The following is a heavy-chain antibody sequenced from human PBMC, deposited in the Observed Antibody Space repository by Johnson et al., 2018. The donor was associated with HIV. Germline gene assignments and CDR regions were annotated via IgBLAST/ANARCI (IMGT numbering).Heavy chain of an antibody. V-gene: IGHV3-53*01. Sequence: VQLVESGGGLIQPGGSLRLSCAASGFTVSSNYMSWVRQAPGKGLEWVSVIYSGGSTYYADSAKGRFTISRDNSKNPLYLQMNSLRAEDTAVYYCAREKWELRGDAFDVWGQGTMVTVSS. CDR1: GFTVSSNY. D-gene: IGHD1-26*01. CDR3: AREKWELRGDAFDV. CDR2: IYSGGST. J-gene: IGHJ3*01.